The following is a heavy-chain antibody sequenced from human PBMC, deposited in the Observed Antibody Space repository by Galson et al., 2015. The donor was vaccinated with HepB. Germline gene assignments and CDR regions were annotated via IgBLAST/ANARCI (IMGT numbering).Heavy chain of an antibody. CDR2: INSDGSST. J-gene: IGHJ4*02. Sequence: SLRLSCAASGLTFSRFWMHWVRQVPGKGLVWVSHINSDGSSTDYADSVKGRFTISRDNAKNTLYLQMDSLGAEDTAVYYCVTYYCDSGGYSYWGQGTVVTVAS. CDR3: VTYYCDSGGYSY. CDR1: GLTFSRFW. D-gene: IGHD3-22*01. V-gene: IGHV3-74*01.